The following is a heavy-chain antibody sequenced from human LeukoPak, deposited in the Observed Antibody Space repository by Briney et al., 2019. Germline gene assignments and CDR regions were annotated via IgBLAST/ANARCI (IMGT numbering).Heavy chain of an antibody. CDR2: ISAYNGNA. CDR1: GYTFTSYG. Sequence: ASVKVSCKASGYTFTSYGISWVRQAPGQGLEWMGWISAYNGNANYAQKLQGRVTMTTDTSTSTAYMELRSLRSDDTAVYYCARDGHSSSWYRNFDYWGQGTLVTVSS. D-gene: IGHD6-13*01. J-gene: IGHJ4*02. V-gene: IGHV1-18*01. CDR3: ARDGHSSSWYRNFDY.